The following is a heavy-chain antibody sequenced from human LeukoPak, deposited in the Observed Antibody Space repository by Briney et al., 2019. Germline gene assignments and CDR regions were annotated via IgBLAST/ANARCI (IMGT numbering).Heavy chain of an antibody. Sequence: ASVKVSCKSSGYTFTSYSISWVRQAPEQGLEWVGWIRAYNGNSSYAQKRQGKVTMTTDASTSTAYMELRSLRSDATAVYYCARSPGTNPDYWGQGTLVTVSS. V-gene: IGHV1-18*04. J-gene: IGHJ4*02. CDR2: IRAYNGNS. CDR1: GYTFTSYS. D-gene: IGHD1-14*01. CDR3: ARSPGTNPDY.